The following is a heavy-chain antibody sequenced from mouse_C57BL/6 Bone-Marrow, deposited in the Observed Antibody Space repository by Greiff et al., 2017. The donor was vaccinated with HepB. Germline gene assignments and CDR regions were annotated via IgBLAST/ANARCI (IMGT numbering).Heavy chain of an antibody. D-gene: IGHD2-1*01. CDR3: ARYPLWYLYAMDY. Sequence: VQLQHSGAELAKPGASVKLSCKASGYTFTSYWMHWVKQRPGQGLEWIGYINPSSGYTKYNQKFKDKATLTADKSSSTAYMQLSSLTYEDSAVYYCARYPLWYLYAMDYWGQGTSVTVSS. J-gene: IGHJ4*01. CDR2: INPSSGYT. CDR1: GYTFTSYW. V-gene: IGHV1-7*01.